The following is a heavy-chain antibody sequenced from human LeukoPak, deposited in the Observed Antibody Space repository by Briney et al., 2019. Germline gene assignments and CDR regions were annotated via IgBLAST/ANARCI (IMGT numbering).Heavy chain of an antibody. V-gene: IGHV3-23*01. J-gene: IGHJ4*02. CDR1: GFTFSSRA. CDR3: VKAHSADATAGDV. Sequence: GGSLRLSCAASGFTFSSRAMSWARQAPGKGLESVSAISGSGGSTYADSVKGRFTISRDSSRNTVFLQMNSLRAEDTAVYYCVKAHSADATAGDVWGQGTLVTVSS. D-gene: IGHD3-16*01. CDR2: ISGSGGST.